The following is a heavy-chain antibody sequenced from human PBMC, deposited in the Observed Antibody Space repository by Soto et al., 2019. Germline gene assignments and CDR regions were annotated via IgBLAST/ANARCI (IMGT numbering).Heavy chain of an antibody. CDR3: GRDMSVTTYYYCYMDV. D-gene: IGHD4-17*01. CDR1: GYTFTSYY. Sequence: EDSVKVSCKASGYTFTSYYMHWVRQAPGQGLEWMGIINPSGGSTSYAQKFQGRVTMTRDTSTSTVYMELSSLRSEDTAVYYCGRDMSVTTYYYCYMDVCGKXTTVTVSS. CDR2: INPSGGST. V-gene: IGHV1-46*03. J-gene: IGHJ6*03.